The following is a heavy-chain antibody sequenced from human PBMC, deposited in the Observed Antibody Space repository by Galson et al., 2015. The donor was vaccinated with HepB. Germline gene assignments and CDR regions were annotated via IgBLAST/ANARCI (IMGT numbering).Heavy chain of an antibody. Sequence: SVKVSCKAYGGNFRNYGFSWVRQAPGQGLEWMGGIIPIFGSGNTNYAQKFQERVTITRDMSTSTAYMELSSLRSEDTAVYYCAADQGSSWPPSPYGMDVWGQGTTVTVSS. CDR3: AADQGSSWPPSPYGMDV. D-gene: IGHD6-13*01. J-gene: IGHJ6*02. V-gene: IGHV1-69*05. CDR2: IIPIFGSGNT. CDR1: GGNFRNYG.